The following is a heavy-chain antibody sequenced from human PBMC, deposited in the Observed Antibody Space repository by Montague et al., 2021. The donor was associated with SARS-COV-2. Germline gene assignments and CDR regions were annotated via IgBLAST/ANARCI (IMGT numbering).Heavy chain of an antibody. CDR1: GVSITSYY. CDR2: IYASGST. V-gene: IGHV4-4*07. J-gene: IGHJ4*02. Sequence: SETLSLTCSISGVSITSYYWIWVRQPAGKGLECIGHIYASGSTNXSPSLKSRVRLSIDNPKNQFSLKLESLTAADTAVYYCVRDGGNWYYFDYWGQGALVTVSA. D-gene: IGHD3-16*01. CDR3: VRDGGNWYYFDY.